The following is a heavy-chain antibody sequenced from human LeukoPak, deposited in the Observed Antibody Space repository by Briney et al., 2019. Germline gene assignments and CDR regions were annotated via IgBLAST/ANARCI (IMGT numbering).Heavy chain of an antibody. CDR2: INHSGST. CDR3: AREEQSPYYFDY. CDR1: GVSFSGYY. Sequence: SETLSLTCAVYGVSFSGYYWSWIRQPPGKGLEWIGEINHSGSTNYNPSLKSRVTISVDTSKNQFSLKLSSVTAADTAVYYCAREEQSPYYFDYWGQGTLVTVSS. J-gene: IGHJ4*02. V-gene: IGHV4-34*01.